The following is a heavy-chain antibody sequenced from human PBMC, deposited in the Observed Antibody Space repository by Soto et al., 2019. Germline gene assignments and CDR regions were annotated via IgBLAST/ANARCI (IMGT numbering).Heavy chain of an antibody. D-gene: IGHD6-13*01. Sequence: SETLSLTCAVYGGSFSGYYWSWIRQPPGKGLEWIGEINHSGSTNYNPSLKSRVTISVDTSKNQFSLKLSSVTAADTAVYYCARGPRYSSSWYGWFDPWGQGTLVTVSS. CDR2: INHSGST. J-gene: IGHJ5*02. CDR3: ARGPRYSSSWYGWFDP. V-gene: IGHV4-34*01. CDR1: GGSFSGYY.